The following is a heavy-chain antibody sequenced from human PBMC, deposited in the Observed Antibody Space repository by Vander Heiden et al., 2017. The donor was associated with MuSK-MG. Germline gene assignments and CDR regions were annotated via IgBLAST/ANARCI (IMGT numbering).Heavy chain of an antibody. CDR3: ARDRLRDIVVVVAASGLYGMDV. CDR1: GYNFTSYA. CDR2: INAGNGNT. V-gene: IGHV1-3*01. Sequence: QVQLVQSGAEVKKPGASVKVSCKVSGYNFTSYAMHWVRQAPGQRLEWMGWINAGNGNTKYSQKFQGRVTITRDTSASTAYMELSSLRSEDTAVYYCARDRLRDIVVVVAASGLYGMDVWGQGTTVTVSS. D-gene: IGHD2-15*01. J-gene: IGHJ6*02.